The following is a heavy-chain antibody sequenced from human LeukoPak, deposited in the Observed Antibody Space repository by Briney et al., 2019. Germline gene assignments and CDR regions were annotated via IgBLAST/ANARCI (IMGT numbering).Heavy chain of an antibody. V-gene: IGHV3-20*04. Sequence: GGSLRLSCAASGFTFDDYGMSWVRQTPGKGLEWVSGINWNGGSTGYADSVKGRFTISRDNAKNSLYLQMNSLRAEDTAVYYCAREADHYYDSSGYYWFDPWGQGTLVTVSS. CDR1: GFTFDDYG. CDR2: INWNGGST. D-gene: IGHD3-22*01. CDR3: AREADHYYDSSGYYWFDP. J-gene: IGHJ5*02.